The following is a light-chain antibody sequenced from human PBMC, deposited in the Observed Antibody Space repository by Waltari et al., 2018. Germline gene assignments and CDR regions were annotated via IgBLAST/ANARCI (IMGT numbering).Light chain of an antibody. CDR1: QSVSSK. V-gene: IGKV3-15*01. Sequence: EIVMTQSPGTLSVSPGEGPTLSCRASQSVSSKVAWYQQRPGQAPRLLIFGASTRATGIPARFSGSESGTEFTLTISSLQSEDSGVYFCQQYTTRPLTFGGGTKVEI. CDR3: QQYTTRPLT. J-gene: IGKJ4*01. CDR2: GAS.